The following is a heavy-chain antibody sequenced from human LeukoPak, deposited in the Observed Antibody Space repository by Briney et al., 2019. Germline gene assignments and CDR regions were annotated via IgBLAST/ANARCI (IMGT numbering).Heavy chain of an antibody. CDR1: GFTFSSYG. Sequence: GVSLRLSCAASGFTFSSYGMHWVRQAPGKGLEWVAVISCGGSNKYYADSVKGRFTISRDNSKNTLYLQMNGLRAEDTAVYYCAKEGIVGAFDYWGQGTLVTVSS. J-gene: IGHJ4*02. CDR2: ISCGGSNK. CDR3: AKEGIVGAFDY. D-gene: IGHD1-26*01. V-gene: IGHV3-30*18.